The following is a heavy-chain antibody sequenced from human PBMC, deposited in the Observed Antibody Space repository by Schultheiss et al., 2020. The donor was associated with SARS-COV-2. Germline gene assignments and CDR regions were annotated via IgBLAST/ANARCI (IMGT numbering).Heavy chain of an antibody. CDR3: ARDRRYSSSWYSYYYGMDV. Sequence: GGSLRLSCTASGFTFGDYAMSWFRQAPGKGLEWVSSISSSSSYIYYADSVKGRFTISRDNAKNSLYLQMNSLRAEDTAVYYCARDRRYSSSWYSYYYGMDVWGQGTTVTVSS. J-gene: IGHJ6*02. CDR1: GFTFGDYA. V-gene: IGHV3-21*01. CDR2: ISSSSSYI. D-gene: IGHD6-13*01.